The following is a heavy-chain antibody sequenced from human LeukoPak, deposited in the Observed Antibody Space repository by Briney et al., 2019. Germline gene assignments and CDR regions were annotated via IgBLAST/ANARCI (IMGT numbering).Heavy chain of an antibody. J-gene: IGHJ4*02. CDR3: ARDAEGSSGWYRSRRGVRSDY. CDR1: GYTFTGYY. V-gene: IGHV1-2*04. Sequence: ASVKVSCKASGYTFTGYYMHWVRQAPGQGLEWMGWINPNSGGTNYAQKFQGWVTMTRDTSISTAYMELSRLRSDDTAVYYCARDAEGSSGWYRSRRGVRSDYWGQGTLVTVSS. D-gene: IGHD6-19*01. CDR2: INPNSGGT.